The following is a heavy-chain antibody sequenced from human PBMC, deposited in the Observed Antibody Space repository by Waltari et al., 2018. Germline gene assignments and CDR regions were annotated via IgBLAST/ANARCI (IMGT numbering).Heavy chain of an antibody. CDR2: MNPXGVTT. J-gene: IGHJ5*02. Sequence: QVQLVQSGAEVKKPXASVKVSCKASGNTFTSYYVHWVRQAPGQGLEWMGLMNPXGVTTSYARQFQXRVXMTGXXSXSRVYMELXXLRTXDTAVYYCAXXSRGRYPXGQGTLVTVXS. CDR1: GNTFTSYY. D-gene: IGHD6-19*01. V-gene: IGHV1-46*01. CDR3: AXXSRGRYP.